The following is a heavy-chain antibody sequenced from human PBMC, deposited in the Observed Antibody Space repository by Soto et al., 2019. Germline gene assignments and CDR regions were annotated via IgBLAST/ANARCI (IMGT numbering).Heavy chain of an antibody. D-gene: IGHD5-12*01. J-gene: IGHJ4*01. CDR3: VSGLGAYASFSYY. CDR2: INAGNGNT. V-gene: IGHV1-3*01. CDR1: GYTFTSYA. Sequence: ASVKVCSKASGYTFTSYAMHWVRQAPGQRLEWMGWINAGNGNTKYSQKFQGRVTITRDTSASTAYMELSSLRSEDTAVYYCVSGLGAYASFSYYLGHATLITVS.